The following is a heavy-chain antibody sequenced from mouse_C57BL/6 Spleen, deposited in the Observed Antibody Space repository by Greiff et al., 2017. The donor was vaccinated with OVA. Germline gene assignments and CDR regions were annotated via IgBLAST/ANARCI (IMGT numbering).Heavy chain of an antibody. V-gene: IGHV5-9-1*02. D-gene: IGHD1-2*01. CDR3: TRITTAFMDD. J-gene: IGHJ4*01. Sequence: EVQLVESGEGLVKPGGSLKLSCAASGFTFSSYAMYWVRQTPGKRLEWVAFISSGGDDINSAATVKGRFTISRDNARNTLYLQMSILKSEDTAMYYCTRITTAFMDDWGQGTSGTVSS. CDR1: GFTFSSYA. CDR2: ISSGGDDI.